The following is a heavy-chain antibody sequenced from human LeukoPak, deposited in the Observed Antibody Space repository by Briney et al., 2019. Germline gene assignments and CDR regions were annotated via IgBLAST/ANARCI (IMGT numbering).Heavy chain of an antibody. D-gene: IGHD3-10*01. CDR3: TRLRVRGSIMYYFDN. J-gene: IGHJ4*02. Sequence: IYYSGTTHYNPSLKSRVTLSVDTPKNQFSLKLNSVTAADTAVYYCTRLRVRGSIMYYFDNWGQGPLVTVSS. V-gene: IGHV4-39*01. CDR2: IYYSGTT.